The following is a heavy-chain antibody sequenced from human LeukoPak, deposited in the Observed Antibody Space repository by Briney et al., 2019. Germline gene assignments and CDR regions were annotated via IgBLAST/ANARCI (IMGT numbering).Heavy chain of an antibody. V-gene: IGHV4-31*03. CDR3: ARLPRGSSPDYFYYYMDV. CDR1: GGSSSGGGYF. D-gene: IGHD6-6*01. Sequence: PSETLSLTCTVAGGSSSGGGYFWSWIRQHPGKGLEWIAYIYDSGRINYNPSLESRVTISLDTSKNQFSLKLSSVTAADTAVYYCARLPRGSSPDYFYYYMDVWGKGIMVTVSS. CDR2: IYDSGRI. J-gene: IGHJ6*03.